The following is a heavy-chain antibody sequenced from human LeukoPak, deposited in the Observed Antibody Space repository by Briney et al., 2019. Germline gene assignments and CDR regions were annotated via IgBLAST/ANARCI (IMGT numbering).Heavy chain of an antibody. CDR2: ISGGAVST. CDR1: GFSFSSYG. J-gene: IGHJ4*02. Sequence: GGSLRLSCAASGFSFSSYGMSWVRQAPGKGLEWVSGISGGAVSTNYADSVKGRFTISRDNSKNTLYLQMNSLRAEDTAVYYCAKSGRYCSGGSCYQEASLDYWGQGTLVTVSS. V-gene: IGHV3-23*01. CDR3: AKSGRYCSGGSCYQEASLDY. D-gene: IGHD2-15*01.